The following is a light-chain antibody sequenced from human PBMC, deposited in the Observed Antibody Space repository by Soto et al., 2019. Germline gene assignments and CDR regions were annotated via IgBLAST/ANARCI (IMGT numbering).Light chain of an antibody. Sequence: DIQMTQSPSSLSASVGDRVTITCRASQSISSYLNWYQQKPGKAPKLLIYAASSLQSGVPSRFSGSGSGTDFTLTISSLQPEDFATYYCQQSYSLPSFFGGGTKVDIK. V-gene: IGKV1-39*01. CDR1: QSISSY. CDR3: QQSYSLPSF. J-gene: IGKJ4*01. CDR2: AAS.